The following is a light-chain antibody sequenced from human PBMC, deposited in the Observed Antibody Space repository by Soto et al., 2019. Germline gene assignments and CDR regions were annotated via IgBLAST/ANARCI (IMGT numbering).Light chain of an antibody. CDR2: GNS. J-gene: IGLJ2*01. Sequence: QTVVTQPPSVSGAQGQRFTISCPGTSPNIGAGYDVHWYQQLPGTAPKLLIYGNSNRPSGVPDRFSGSKSGTSASLAITGLQAEDEADYYCQSYDSSLSVVFGGGTKLTVL. V-gene: IGLV1-40*01. CDR3: QSYDSSLSVV. CDR1: SPNIGAGYD.